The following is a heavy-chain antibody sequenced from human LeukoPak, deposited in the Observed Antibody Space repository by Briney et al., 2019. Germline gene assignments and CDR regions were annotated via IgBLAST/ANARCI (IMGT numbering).Heavy chain of an antibody. V-gene: IGHV6-1*01. D-gene: IGHD3-10*01. CDR1: GDSVSSNSAA. J-gene: IGHJ4*02. CDR2: TYHRSKWYN. CDR3: ASLGSGSPLHDY. Sequence: SQTLSLTCAISGDSVSSNSAAWNWIRQSPSRGLQWLGGTYHRSKWYNDYAVSVKSRITINPDTSKNQFSLQLNSVTPDDTAVYYCASLGSGSPLHDYWGQGTLVTVSS.